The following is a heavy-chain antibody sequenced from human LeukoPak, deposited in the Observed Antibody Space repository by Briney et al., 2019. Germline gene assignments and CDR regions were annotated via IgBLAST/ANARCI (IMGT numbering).Heavy chain of an antibody. D-gene: IGHD2-2*01. CDR1: GFSFSTYT. V-gene: IGHV3-48*04. Sequence: GGSLRLSCAASGFSFSTYTETWVRQAPGKGLEWVAVLGNSDNNIFLSDSVKGRFTISRDNAKNSVFLQMNSLRAEDTAVYYCAREQWYRFDSWGQGALVTVSS. CDR3: AREQWYRFDS. CDR2: LGNSDNNI. J-gene: IGHJ4*02.